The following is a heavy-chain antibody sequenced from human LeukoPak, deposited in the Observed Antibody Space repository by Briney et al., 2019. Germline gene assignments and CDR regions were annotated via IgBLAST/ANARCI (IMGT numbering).Heavy chain of an antibody. D-gene: IGHD1-26*01. CDR1: GYTLTELS. CDR3: ATDGGGSYGPEDGAFDI. J-gene: IGHJ3*02. CDR2: FDPEDGET. Sequence: GASVKVSCKVSGYTLTELSMHWVRQAPGKGLEWMGGFDPEDGETIYAQKFQGRVTMTEDTSTDTAYMELSSLRSEDTAVYCCATDGGGSYGPEDGAFDIWGQGTMVTVSS. V-gene: IGHV1-24*01.